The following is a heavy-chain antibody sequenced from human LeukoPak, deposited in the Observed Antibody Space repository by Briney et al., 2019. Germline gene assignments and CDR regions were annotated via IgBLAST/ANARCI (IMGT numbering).Heavy chain of an antibody. J-gene: IGHJ4*02. D-gene: IGHD1-26*01. CDR3: ARWEARDTWVYDY. CDR1: GFTFSSYA. CDR2: IKQDGSKL. V-gene: IGHV3-7*01. Sequence: PGRSLRLSCAASGFTFSSYAMHWVRQAPGKGLEWVANIKQDGSKLSYVDSVKGRFTVSRDNAKNSLYLQMNSLRAEDTAVYYCARWEARDTWVYDYWGQGTLVTVSS.